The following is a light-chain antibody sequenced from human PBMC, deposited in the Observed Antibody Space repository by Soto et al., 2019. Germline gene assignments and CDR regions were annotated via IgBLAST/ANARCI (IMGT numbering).Light chain of an antibody. CDR3: QQYGSPPWT. V-gene: IGKV3-20*01. J-gene: IGKJ1*01. CDR2: GAS. Sequence: EIVLTQSPGTLSLSPGERATLSCRASQRVSNSWLAWYQHKPGQAPRLLIYGASSRAAGIPDRFSAGGSGTDFTLTITRLEPEDSAVFYCQQYGSPPWTFGQGTKVEIK. CDR1: QRVSNSW.